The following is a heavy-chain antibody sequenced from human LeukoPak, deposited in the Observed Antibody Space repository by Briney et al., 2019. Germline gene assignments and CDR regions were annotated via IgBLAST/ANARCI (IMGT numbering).Heavy chain of an antibody. V-gene: IGHV4-61*01. CDR1: GGSISSGSYY. CDR2: IYYSGST. CDR3: ARNNYSSGGGFDY. Sequence: SETLSLTCTVSGGSISSGSYYWSWIRQPPGKGLEWIGYIYYSGSTNYNPSLKSRVTISVDTSKNQFSLKLSSVTAADTAVYYCARNNYSSGGGFDYWGQGTLVTVSS. J-gene: IGHJ4*02. D-gene: IGHD6-19*01.